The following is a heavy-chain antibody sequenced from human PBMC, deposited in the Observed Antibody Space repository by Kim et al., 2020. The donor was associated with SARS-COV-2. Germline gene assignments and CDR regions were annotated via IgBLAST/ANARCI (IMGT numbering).Heavy chain of an antibody. CDR2: THYRSKWYN. CDR3: ARERAARQILGWFDP. J-gene: IGHJ5*02. V-gene: IGHV6-1*01. CDR1: GDSVSSNSAA. Sequence: SQTLSLTCAISGDSVSSNSAAWNWIRQSPSRGLEWLGRTHYRSKWYNDYALSVKSRITINPDTSKNQFSLQLNSVTPEDTAVYYCARERAARQILGWFDPWGQGTLVAVCS. D-gene: IGHD6-6*01.